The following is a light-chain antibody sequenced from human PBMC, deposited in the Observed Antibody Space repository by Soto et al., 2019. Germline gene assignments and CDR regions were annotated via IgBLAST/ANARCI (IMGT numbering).Light chain of an antibody. J-gene: IGLJ3*02. Sequence: QSALTQPPSASGSPGQSVTISCTGTSSDVGGYNYVSWYQQYPGKAPKLMIYEVSKRPSGVPDRFSGSKSGKTASLTVPGLQAEDEADYYCTSYAGSDIWVFGGGTKLTVL. CDR1: SSDVGGYNY. CDR2: EVS. V-gene: IGLV2-8*01. CDR3: TSYAGSDIWV.